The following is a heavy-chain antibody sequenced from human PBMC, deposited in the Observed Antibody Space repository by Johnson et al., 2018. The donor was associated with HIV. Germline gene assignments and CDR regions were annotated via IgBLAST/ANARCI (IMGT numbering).Heavy chain of an antibody. CDR2: ISYDGSNK. CDR3: AKERGAARAFDAFYI. Sequence: QVQLVESGGGVVQPGGSLRLSCAASGFTFSSYAMHWVRQAPGKGLEWVAVISYDGSNKYYADSVKGRFTISRDNSKNTLYLQMNSQRAEDTAVYYCAKERGAARAFDAFYIWGEGTMVTVAS. J-gene: IGHJ3*02. CDR1: GFTFSSYA. D-gene: IGHD6-6*01. V-gene: IGHV3-30*04.